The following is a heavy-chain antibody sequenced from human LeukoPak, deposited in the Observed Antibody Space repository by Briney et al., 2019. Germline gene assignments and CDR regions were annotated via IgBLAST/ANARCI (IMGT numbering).Heavy chain of an antibody. J-gene: IGHJ4*02. CDR2: IRYDGSNK. Sequence: PGGSLRLSCAASGFTFSSYGMHWVRQAPGKGLEWVAFIRYDGSNKYYADSVKGRFTISRENSKNTLYLQMNSLRAEDTAVYYCAKDAPHDFWSGLPLYWGQGTLVTVSS. V-gene: IGHV3-30*02. CDR1: GFTFSSYG. CDR3: AKDAPHDFWSGLPLY. D-gene: IGHD3-3*01.